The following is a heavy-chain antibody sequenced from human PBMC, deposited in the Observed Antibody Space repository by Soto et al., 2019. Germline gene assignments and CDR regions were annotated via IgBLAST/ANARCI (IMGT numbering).Heavy chain of an antibody. D-gene: IGHD1-26*01. CDR2: IYHSGST. V-gene: IGHV4-61*08. CDR3: ASLGIGWEFPFDY. CDR1: GGSVSNDAYY. J-gene: IGHJ4*02. Sequence: QVQLQESGPGLVKPSETLSLTCIVSGGSVSNDAYYWSWIRQPPGKGLEWIGYIYHSGSTYYNPSLKSRVTISADTSANQFSLKVSSVTAADTAVYYCASLGIGWEFPFDYWGQGTLVNVSS.